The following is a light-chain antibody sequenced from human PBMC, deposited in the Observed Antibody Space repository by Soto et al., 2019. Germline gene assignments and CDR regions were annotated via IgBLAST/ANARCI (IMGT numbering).Light chain of an antibody. V-gene: IGKV3-20*01. CDR2: GVS. CDR3: HQRQSWPRT. J-gene: IGKJ1*01. Sequence: EIVLTQSPGTLSLSPGERATLSCTASQSISGSYLAWYQQKPGQAPRVVIYGVSRRATGIPDRFSGSGSGTDFTLTISRLEPEDFAVYYCHQRQSWPRTFGQGTKVDI. CDR1: QSISGSY.